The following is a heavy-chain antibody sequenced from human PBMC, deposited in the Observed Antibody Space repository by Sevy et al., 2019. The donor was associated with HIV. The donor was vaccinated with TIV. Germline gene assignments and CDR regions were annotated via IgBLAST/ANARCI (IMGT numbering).Heavy chain of an antibody. CDR3: ARVRDRYCSGGSCYYGYFFDY. D-gene: IGHD2-15*01. V-gene: IGHV3-48*01. CDR1: GFIFSNYY. J-gene: IGHJ4*02. CDR2: ISDRSDTI. Sequence: GGSLRLSCAASGFIFSNYYMTWVRQAPGKGLEWVSYISDRSDTISYADSVKGRFTISRDNAKNALYLQMSSLRGEDTAVYYCARVRDRYCSGGSCYYGYFFDYWGQGTLVPVSS.